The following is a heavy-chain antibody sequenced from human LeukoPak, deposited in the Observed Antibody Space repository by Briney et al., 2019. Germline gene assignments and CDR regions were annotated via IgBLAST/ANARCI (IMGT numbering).Heavy chain of an antibody. CDR1: GGSISSYY. V-gene: IGHV4-59*01. J-gene: IGHJ4*02. Sequence: SETLSLTGTGSGGSISSYYWSWIRQPPGKGLEWIGNIYYSGSTNYNSSLSSRVTISVDTSKNQFSLKLSSVTAADTAVYYCARVRDGYNYGYLDFWGQGTLVTVSS. CDR3: ARVRDGYNYGYLDF. D-gene: IGHD5-24*01. CDR2: IYYSGST.